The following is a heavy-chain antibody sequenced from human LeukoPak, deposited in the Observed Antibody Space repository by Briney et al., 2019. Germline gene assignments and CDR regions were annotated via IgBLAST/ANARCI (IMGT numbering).Heavy chain of an antibody. CDR1: GFTFSSHW. D-gene: IGHD6-6*01. Sequence: PGGSLRLSCAASGFTFSSHWMSWVRQAPGKGLEWVAKIKQDGSEKYYVDSVKGRFTISRDNAKNSLCLQMNSPRAEDTALYYCARDRSHSGFWGQGTLVTVSS. J-gene: IGHJ4*02. V-gene: IGHV3-7*01. CDR3: ARDRSHSGF. CDR2: IKQDGSEK.